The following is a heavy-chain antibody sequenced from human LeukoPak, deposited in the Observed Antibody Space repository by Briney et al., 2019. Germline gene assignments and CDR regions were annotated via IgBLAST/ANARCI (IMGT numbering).Heavy chain of an antibody. Sequence: SETLSLTCTVSGGSISSYYWSWIRQPPGKGLEWIGYIYSSGSTNYSPSLKSRVTISVDTSKNQFSLKPDSVTAADTAVYYCTRGGLTTVTAWGQGTLVTVSS. D-gene: IGHD4-17*01. CDR3: TRGGLTTVTA. CDR2: IYSSGST. V-gene: IGHV4-59*01. J-gene: IGHJ4*02. CDR1: GGSISSYY.